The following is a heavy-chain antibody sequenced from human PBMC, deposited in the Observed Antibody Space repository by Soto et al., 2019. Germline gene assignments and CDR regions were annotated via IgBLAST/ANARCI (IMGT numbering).Heavy chain of an antibody. CDR1: GITFNFYW. V-gene: IGHV3-74*01. Sequence: GGSLRLSCVASGITFNFYWMRWVRQVPGKGLVWVSHINNDGSDTSYADSVRGRFTISRDNGHNTVYLQMHSLRAEDTAVYYCAADLYGDYYFQHWGLGTLVTVSS. CDR2: INNDGSDT. J-gene: IGHJ1*01. CDR3: AADLYGDYYFQH. D-gene: IGHD4-17*01.